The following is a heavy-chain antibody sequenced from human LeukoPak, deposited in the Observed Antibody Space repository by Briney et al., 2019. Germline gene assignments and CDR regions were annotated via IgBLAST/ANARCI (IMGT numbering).Heavy chain of an antibody. CDR2: INHSGSS. CDR3: ARAWSGYSSSWRY. V-gene: IGHV4-34*01. J-gene: IGHJ4*02. D-gene: IGHD6-13*01. CDR1: GGSFSGYY. Sequence: TSETLSLTCALYGGSFSGYYWRWIRHPPGRGLEWIGEINHSGSSNYNPSLKSRVTISVDTSKNQFSLKLSSVTAADTAVYYCARAWSGYSSSWRYWGQGTLVTVSS.